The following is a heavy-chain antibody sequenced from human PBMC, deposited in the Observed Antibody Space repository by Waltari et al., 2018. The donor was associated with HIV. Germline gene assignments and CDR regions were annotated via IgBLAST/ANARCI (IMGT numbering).Heavy chain of an antibody. CDR1: GFSVSDNY. V-gene: IGHV3-53*01. Sequence: VQLVESGGGLIQPGGSLSLSCAASGFSVSDNYRSWVRQAPGKRPEWVSVVYLGGSTDYADSVRGRFTTSRDESKNMLYLQMNSLRAEDTAVYYCARALTRGLWDSWGQGTLVSVSS. CDR2: VYLGGST. CDR3: ARALTRGLWDS. J-gene: IGHJ4*02. D-gene: IGHD2-2*01.